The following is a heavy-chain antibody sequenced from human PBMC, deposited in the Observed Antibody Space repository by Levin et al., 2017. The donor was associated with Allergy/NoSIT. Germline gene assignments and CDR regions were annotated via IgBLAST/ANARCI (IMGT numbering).Heavy chain of an antibody. J-gene: IGHJ4*02. D-gene: IGHD5-18*01. CDR3: ARGGTAPRGY. CDR2: MNPNSGNT. CDR1: GYTFTSYD. V-gene: IGHV1-8*01. Sequence: LGESLKISCKASGYTFTSYDINWVRQATGQGLEWMGWMNPNSGNTGYAQKFQGRVTMTRNTSISTAYMELSSLRSDDTAVYYCARGGTAPRGYWGQGTLVTVSS.